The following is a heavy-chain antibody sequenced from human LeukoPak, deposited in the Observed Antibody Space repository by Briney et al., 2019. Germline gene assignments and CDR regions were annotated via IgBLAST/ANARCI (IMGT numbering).Heavy chain of an antibody. CDR2: INPNSGGT. J-gene: IGHJ4*02. CDR3: ARARGYSYGTDY. D-gene: IGHD5-18*01. Sequence: GASVKVSCKASGYTFTGYYMHWVRQAPGQGLEWMGWINPNSGGTNYAQKFQGSVTMTRDTSISTAYMELSRLRSDDTAVYYCARARGYSYGTDYWGQGTLVTVLS. V-gene: IGHV1-2*02. CDR1: GYTFTGYY.